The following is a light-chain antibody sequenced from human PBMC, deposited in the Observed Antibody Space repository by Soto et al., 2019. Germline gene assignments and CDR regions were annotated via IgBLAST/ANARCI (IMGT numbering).Light chain of an antibody. CDR1: DNIGPW. V-gene: IGKV1-5*03. Sequence: DIQMTQSPSTLSASIGDRVAITCRASDNIGPWVAWYQQKPGKAPKLLIYKASTLETGAPSRFAGSGSGTGFTPPNTRPQTLYFGNHYCPHYNSYSRTFGQGTKVEV. J-gene: IGKJ1*01. CDR2: KAS. CDR3: PHYNSYSRT.